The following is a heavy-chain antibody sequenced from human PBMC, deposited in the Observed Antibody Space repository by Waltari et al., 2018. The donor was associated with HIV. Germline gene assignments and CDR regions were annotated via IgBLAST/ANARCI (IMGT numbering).Heavy chain of an antibody. D-gene: IGHD1-26*01. CDR1: GFTFTNYW. CDR3: ARIGTFPHDYAIDF. J-gene: IGHJ6*02. V-gene: IGHV3-7*01. Sequence: EVQLMESGGGLVQSGGSLRLSCAASGFTFTNYWMSWVRQTPGKGLDWVAYIKDDGSEVYYMGSGKGRFCISRDNAKNSMFLQMNILRAEDTTVYYCARIGTFPHDYAIDFWGQGTTVTVSS. CDR2: IKDDGSEV.